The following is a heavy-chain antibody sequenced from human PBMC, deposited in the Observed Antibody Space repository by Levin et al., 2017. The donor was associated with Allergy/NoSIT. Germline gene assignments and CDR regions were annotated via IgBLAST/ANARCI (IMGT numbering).Heavy chain of an antibody. CDR3: AREQQPDYFDY. CDR1: GFTFSDYY. Sequence: GESLKISCAASGFTFSDYYMSWIRQAPGKGLEWVSYISSSSSYTNYADSVKGRFTISRDNAKNSLYLQMNSLRAEDTAVYYCAREQQPDYFDYWGQGTLVTVSS. J-gene: IGHJ4*02. V-gene: IGHV3-11*05. D-gene: IGHD6-13*01. CDR2: ISSSSSYT.